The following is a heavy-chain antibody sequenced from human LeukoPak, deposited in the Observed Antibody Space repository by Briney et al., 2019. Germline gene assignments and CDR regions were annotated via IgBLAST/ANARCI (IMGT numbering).Heavy chain of an antibody. Sequence: PSETLSLTCTVSGGSISSYYWSWIRQPPGKGLEWIGYIYYSGSTNYNPSLKSRVTISVDTSKNQFSLKLSSVTAADTAVYCCARGMAARDDAFDIWGQGTMVTVSS. CDR1: GGSISSYY. D-gene: IGHD6-6*01. CDR2: IYYSGST. V-gene: IGHV4-59*01. J-gene: IGHJ3*02. CDR3: ARGMAARDDAFDI.